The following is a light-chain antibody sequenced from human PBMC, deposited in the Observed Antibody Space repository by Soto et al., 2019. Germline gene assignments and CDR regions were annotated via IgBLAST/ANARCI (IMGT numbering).Light chain of an antibody. CDR2: DVS. V-gene: IGKV1-5*01. J-gene: IGKJ1*01. Sequence: DIQMTQSPAPVSAYVGDSVTTTCRASQSITTWLAWYQQRPGKAPKILIYDVSSLQSGVPSRFSGSGSETEFTLTISSLLPDDFATYYCQQYNRYWTFGQGTKVDIK. CDR3: QQYNRYWT. CDR1: QSITTW.